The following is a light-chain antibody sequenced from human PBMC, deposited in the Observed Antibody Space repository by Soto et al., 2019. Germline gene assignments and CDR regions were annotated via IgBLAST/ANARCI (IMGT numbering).Light chain of an antibody. V-gene: IGLV1-47*01. CDR2: RNY. CDR3: ATWDDSLSGWV. J-gene: IGLJ3*02. CDR1: SSNIGSNY. Sequence: QSVLTQPPSASGTPGQRVTISCSGSSSNIGSNYVYWYQHLPGTAPKLLIYRNYQRPSGVPDRFSGSKSGTSASLAISGLRSEDEADYYCATWDDSLSGWVFGGGTKLTVL.